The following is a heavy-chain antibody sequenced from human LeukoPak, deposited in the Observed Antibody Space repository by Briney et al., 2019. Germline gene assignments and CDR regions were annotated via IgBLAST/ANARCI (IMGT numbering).Heavy chain of an antibody. V-gene: IGHV3-43*01. CDR3: VKDLSYESSGSVIEN. J-gene: IGHJ4*02. Sequence: GGSLRLSCAASGFTFEDYTMHWVRRGPGKTLEWVSLISWDGTTYYADSLKGRFTISRDNSKNSLYLQMDTLTTDDTAFYYCVKDLSYESSGSVIENWGQGTLVTVSS. CDR2: ISWDGTT. D-gene: IGHD3-22*01. CDR1: GFTFEDYT.